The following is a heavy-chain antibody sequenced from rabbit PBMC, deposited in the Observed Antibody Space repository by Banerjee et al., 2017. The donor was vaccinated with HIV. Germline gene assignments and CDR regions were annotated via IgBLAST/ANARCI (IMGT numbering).Heavy chain of an antibody. D-gene: IGHD8-1*01. CDR2: ISTGSGNT. CDR1: GFSFSSSYY. CDR3: ARRAGSNYGADL. V-gene: IGHV1S45*01. Sequence: QEQLEESGGDLVKPEGSLTLTCTASGFSFSSSYYMCWVRQAPGKGLEWIGCISTGSGNTYYASWAKGRFTISKTSSTTVTLQMTSLTAADTATYFCARRAGSNYGADLWGPGTLVTVS. J-gene: IGHJ4*01.